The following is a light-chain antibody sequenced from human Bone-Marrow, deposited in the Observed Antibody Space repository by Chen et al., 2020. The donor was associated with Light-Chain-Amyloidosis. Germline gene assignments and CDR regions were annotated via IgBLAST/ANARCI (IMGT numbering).Light chain of an antibody. Sequence: EIVMTQSLATLSVSPGERATLSCRASQSVSSNLAWYQQKPGQAPRLLIYGASTRATGIPARFSGSGSGTDFTLTISSIEAEDFAVYSCQQYNQWPKTFGRGTKVEI. CDR2: GAS. J-gene: IGKJ1*01. V-gene: IGKV3-15*01. CDR3: QQYNQWPKT. CDR1: QSVSSN.